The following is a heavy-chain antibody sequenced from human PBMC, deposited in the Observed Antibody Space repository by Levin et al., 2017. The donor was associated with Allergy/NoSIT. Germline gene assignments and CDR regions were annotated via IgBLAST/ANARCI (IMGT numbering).Heavy chain of an antibody. D-gene: IGHD4-17*01. Sequence: GESLKISCAASGFTFSSYGMHWVRQAPGKGLEWVAVIWYDGSNKYYADSVKGRFTISRDNSKNTLYLQMNSLRAEDTAVYYCARVLRSTVTTLDYWGQGTLVTVSS. CDR2: IWYDGSNK. V-gene: IGHV3-33*01. J-gene: IGHJ4*02. CDR1: GFTFSSYG. CDR3: ARVLRSTVTTLDY.